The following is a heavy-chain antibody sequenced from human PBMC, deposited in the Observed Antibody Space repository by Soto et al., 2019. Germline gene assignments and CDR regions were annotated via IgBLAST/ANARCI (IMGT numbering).Heavy chain of an antibody. CDR3: ARFGSSGYFVDY. Sequence: SERLWLPGTVSGGSISRGYGSWIRQPPGKGLEWIGYIYYSGSPNYSSPLKSRVTISVATSKNQFPLKLSSETAAAPAVYYCARFGSSGYFVDYWGQGTLVTASS. V-gene: IGHV4-59*01. CDR2: IYYSGSP. J-gene: IGHJ4*02. CDR1: GGSISRGY. D-gene: IGHD3-22*01.